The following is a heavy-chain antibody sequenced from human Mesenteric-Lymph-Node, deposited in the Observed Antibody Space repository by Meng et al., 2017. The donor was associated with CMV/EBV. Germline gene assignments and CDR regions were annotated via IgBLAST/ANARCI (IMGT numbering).Heavy chain of an antibody. CDR3: ARDRWGPDYYYYYGMDV. J-gene: IGHJ6*02. D-gene: IGHD2-21*02. CDR1: GFTFDDYA. Sequence: GGSLRLSCAASGFTFDDYAMLWVRQAPGKGLAWVSGISWNSGSIDYADSVKGRFTISRDNAKNSLYLQMNSLRAEDTAVYYCARDRWGPDYYYYYGMDVWGQGTTVTVSS. V-gene: IGHV3-9*01. CDR2: ISWNSGSI.